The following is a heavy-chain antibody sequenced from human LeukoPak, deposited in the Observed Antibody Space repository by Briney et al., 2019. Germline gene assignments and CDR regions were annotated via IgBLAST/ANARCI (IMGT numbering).Heavy chain of an antibody. Sequence: SETLSLTCSVSGGSFSSGGHYWSWIRQHPGKGLEWLGYIYNTGNTYYNPSLKSRITISIDTSKNQFSLKLSSVTAADTAVYFCARDSYYYDTSGYYYWFDPWGQGTLVTVSS. J-gene: IGHJ5*02. CDR2: IYNTGNT. D-gene: IGHD3-22*01. CDR1: GGSFSSGGHY. CDR3: ARDSYYYDTSGYYYWFDP. V-gene: IGHV4-31*02.